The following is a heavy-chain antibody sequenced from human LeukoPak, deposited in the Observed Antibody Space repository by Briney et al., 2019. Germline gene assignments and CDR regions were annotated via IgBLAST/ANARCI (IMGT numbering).Heavy chain of an antibody. J-gene: IGHJ3*02. CDR2: IKQDGSEK. V-gene: IGHV3-7*05. D-gene: IGHD1-26*01. CDR1: GFTFSSYW. Sequence: GGSLRHSCAASGFTFSSYWMSWVRQAPGKGLEWVANIKQDGSEKYYVDSVKGRFTISRDNAKKSLYLQMNSLRAEDTAVYYCASYSGSYYAAFDIWGQGTMVTVSS. CDR3: ASYSGSYYAAFDI.